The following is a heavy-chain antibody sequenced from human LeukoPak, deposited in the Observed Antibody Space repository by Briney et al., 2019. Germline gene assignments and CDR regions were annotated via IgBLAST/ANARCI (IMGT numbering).Heavy chain of an antibody. J-gene: IGHJ5*02. CDR1: GGSISSYY. CDR2: IYNIGST. V-gene: IGHV4-59*01. D-gene: IGHD2-21*02. CDR3: ARATSAYCGGDCYSYWFDP. Sequence: SGTLSLTCTVSGGSISSYYWSWIRQPPGKGLEWIGYIYNIGSTNYNPSLKSRVTISVDTSKNQFSLKLSSVTAADTAVYYCARATSAYCGGDCYSYWFDPWGQGTLVTVSP.